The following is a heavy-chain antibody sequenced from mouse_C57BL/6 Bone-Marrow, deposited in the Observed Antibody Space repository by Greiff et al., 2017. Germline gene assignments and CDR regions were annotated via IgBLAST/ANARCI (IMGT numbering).Heavy chain of an antibody. CDR1: GYTFTSYG. J-gene: IGHJ2*01. D-gene: IGHD1-1*01. CDR2: IYPRSGNT. CDR3: ATPVYYGSSWGDY. Sequence: QVQLKESGAELARPGASVKLSCKASGYTFTSYGISWVKQRTGQGLEWIGEIYPRSGNTYYNEKFKGKATLTADKSSSTAYMELRSLTSEDSAVYFCATPVYYGSSWGDYWGQGTTLTVSS. V-gene: IGHV1-81*01.